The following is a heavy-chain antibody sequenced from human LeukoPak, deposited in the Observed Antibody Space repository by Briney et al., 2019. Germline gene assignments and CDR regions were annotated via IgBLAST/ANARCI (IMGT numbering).Heavy chain of an antibody. CDR2: ILYSGTT. J-gene: IGHJ5*02. CDR3: ARRIIARGLGQENWFDP. Sequence: PSETLSLTFTVSGASVTSYYWNWIRQPPGKGLEWIGYILYSGTTNYNPSLNSRVTMSLDTSKNQFSLELSSVTAADTAVYYCARRIIARGLGQENWFDPWGQGILVTVSS. D-gene: IGHD3-16*01. CDR1: GASVTSYY. V-gene: IGHV4-59*02.